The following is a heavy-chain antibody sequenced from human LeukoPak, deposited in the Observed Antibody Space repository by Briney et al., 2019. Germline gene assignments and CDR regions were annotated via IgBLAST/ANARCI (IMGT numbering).Heavy chain of an antibody. V-gene: IGHV4-34*01. CDR2: INHSGST. CDR1: GGSFRGYY. Sequence: KASETLSLTCTVSGGSFRGYYWSWIRQPPGKGLEWIGEINHSGSTNCNPSLKSRVTRSVDTSKNQCSLTLSSVTAADTAVYYCARGHHSPAAMLYYYSMDVWGKGTTVTVSS. CDR3: ARGHHSPAAMLYYYSMDV. J-gene: IGHJ6*03. D-gene: IGHD2-2*01.